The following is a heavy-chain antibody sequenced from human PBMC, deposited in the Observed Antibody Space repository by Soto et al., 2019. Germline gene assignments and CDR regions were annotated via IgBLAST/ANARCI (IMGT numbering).Heavy chain of an antibody. Sequence: QVQLVQSGAEVKKPGASVKVSCKASGYTFTSYAMHWVRQAPGQRLEWMGWINAGNGNTKYSQKFQGRVTITRDTSASTAYMELRSLRSEDTAVYYCARVLFLGGYEIIDYWGQGTLVTVSS. D-gene: IGHD5-12*01. V-gene: IGHV1-3*01. CDR1: GYTFTSYA. CDR3: ARVLFLGGYEIIDY. CDR2: INAGNGNT. J-gene: IGHJ4*02.